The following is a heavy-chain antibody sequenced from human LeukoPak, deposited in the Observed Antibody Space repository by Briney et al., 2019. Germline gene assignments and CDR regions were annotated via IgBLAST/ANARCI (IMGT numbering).Heavy chain of an antibody. CDR2: INVGNGNT. V-gene: IGHV1-3*01. D-gene: IGHD2-21*01. Sequence: ASVKVSCKASGYTFINHAIHWVRQAPEQGLEWMGWINVGNGNTKYSQNFQGRITISRDTSATTAYMDLSSLRSEDTAVYYCARRLGRSFDYWGQGTLVTVSS. J-gene: IGHJ4*02. CDR3: ARRLGRSFDY. CDR1: GYTFINHA.